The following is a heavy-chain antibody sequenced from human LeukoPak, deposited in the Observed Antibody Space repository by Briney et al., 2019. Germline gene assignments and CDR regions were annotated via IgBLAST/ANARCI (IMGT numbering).Heavy chain of an antibody. CDR3: ARTYYYDSSGYYEAFYWFDP. V-gene: IGHV1-69*13. J-gene: IGHJ5*02. CDR1: GGTFSSYA. D-gene: IGHD3-22*01. Sequence: SVKVSCKASGGTFSSYAISWVRQAPGQGLEWMGGIIPIFGTANYAQKFQGRVTITADESTSTAYMELSSLRSEDTAVYYCARTYYYDSSGYYEAFYWFDPWGQGTLDTVSS. CDR2: IIPIFGTA.